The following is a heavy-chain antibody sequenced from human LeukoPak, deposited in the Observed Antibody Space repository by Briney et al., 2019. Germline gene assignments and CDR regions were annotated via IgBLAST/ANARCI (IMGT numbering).Heavy chain of an antibody. CDR3: ARTGYSTGWDRFSFVY. J-gene: IGHJ4*02. V-gene: IGHV4-39*01. CDR1: GGSISSSYY. D-gene: IGHD6-19*01. CDR2: IYYSGST. Sequence: PSETLSLTCTVSGGSISSSYYWGWIRQPPGKGLEWIGGIYYSGSTYYNPSLKSRVTISIDTSKNQFSLKLTPVTAADTAVYYCARTGYSTGWDRFSFVYWGQGTLVTVSS.